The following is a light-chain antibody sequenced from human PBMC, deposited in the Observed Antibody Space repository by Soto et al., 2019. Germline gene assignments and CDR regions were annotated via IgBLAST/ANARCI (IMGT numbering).Light chain of an antibody. CDR3: ESYTISSTAV. Sequence: QSALTQPASVSGSPGQSITISCTGTSSDVGLYNYVSWYQHHPGKAPKLLIYEVNARPSGVSNRFSGSKSGNTASLTISGLQAEDEADYYCESYTISSTAVFGGGTKLTVL. CDR1: SSDVGLYNY. V-gene: IGLV2-14*01. J-gene: IGLJ2*01. CDR2: EVN.